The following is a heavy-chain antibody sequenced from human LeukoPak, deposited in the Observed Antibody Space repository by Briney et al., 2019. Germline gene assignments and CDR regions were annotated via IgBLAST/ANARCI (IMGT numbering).Heavy chain of an antibody. CDR3: ARGEISVGGFDY. CDR2: INHSGST. Sequence: PSETLSLTCAVYGGSFSGYYWSWIRQPPGKGLEWIGEINHSGSTNYNPSLKSRVTIPVDTSKNQFSLKLSSVTAADTAVYYCARGEISVGGFDYWGQGTLVTVSS. V-gene: IGHV4-34*01. J-gene: IGHJ4*02. D-gene: IGHD3-16*01. CDR1: GGSFSGYY.